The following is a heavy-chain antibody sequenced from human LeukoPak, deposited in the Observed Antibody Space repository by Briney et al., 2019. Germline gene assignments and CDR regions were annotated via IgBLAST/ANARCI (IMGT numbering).Heavy chain of an antibody. Sequence: GSSVKVSCKASGGTFTSYAISWVRQAPGQGLEWMGGIIPIFGTANYAQKFQGRVTITADESTSTAYMEVSSLRSEDTAVYYCARKAGGRLDLGWLHLWGQEPLVSVSS. J-gene: IGHJ5*02. CDR3: ARKAGGRLDLGWLHL. V-gene: IGHV1-69*01. D-gene: IGHD2-2*03. CDR2: IIPIFGTA. CDR1: GGTFTSYA.